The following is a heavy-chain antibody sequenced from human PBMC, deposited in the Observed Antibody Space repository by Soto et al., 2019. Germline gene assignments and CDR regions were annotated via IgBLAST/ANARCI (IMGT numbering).Heavy chain of an antibody. CDR3: AKVRMCTCTCGMDV. V-gene: IGHV3-30*18. J-gene: IGHJ6*02. D-gene: IGHD2-8*01. Sequence: QVQLVESGGGVVQPGTSLRLFCAASGFTFSSYGMHWVRQAPGKGLEWVSVTSYDGSNKYYADSVKGRFTISRDNSRNTLYLQMNRRRVEDTAVYYWAKVRMCTCTCGMDVWGQGTTVTVSS. CDR2: TSYDGSNK. CDR1: GFTFSSYG.